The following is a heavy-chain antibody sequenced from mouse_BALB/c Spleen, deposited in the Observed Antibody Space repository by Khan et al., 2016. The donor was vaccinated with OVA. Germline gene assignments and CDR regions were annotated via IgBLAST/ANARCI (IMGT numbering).Heavy chain of an antibody. CDR1: GYTFTNYW. CDR3: ARGYCGNYEFAY. Sequence: QVRLQQSGAELVKPGASVKLSCKTTGYTFTNYWIQWVKQRPGQGLGWIGQIFPGTGTTYYNENFKAQATLTLDTSSSTAYMQLSSLTYEASAVYYCARGYCGNYEFAYWGQGTLVTVSA. V-gene: IGHV1S132*01. CDR2: IFPGTGTT. D-gene: IGHD2-1*01. J-gene: IGHJ3*01.